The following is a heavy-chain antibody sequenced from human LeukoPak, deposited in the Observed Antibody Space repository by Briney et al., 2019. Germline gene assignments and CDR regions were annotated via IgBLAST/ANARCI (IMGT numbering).Heavy chain of an antibody. CDR2: ISGSGAST. CDR1: GFTFSSCA. Sequence: PGGSLRLSCAASGFTFSSCAMNWVRQAPGKGLEWVSSISGSGASTYDADSVKGRFTISRDNSKNTLYLQMNSLRAKDTAIYYCAKDRYGDYSFDSWGQGTLVTVSS. D-gene: IGHD4-17*01. CDR3: AKDRYGDYSFDS. J-gene: IGHJ4*02. V-gene: IGHV3-23*01.